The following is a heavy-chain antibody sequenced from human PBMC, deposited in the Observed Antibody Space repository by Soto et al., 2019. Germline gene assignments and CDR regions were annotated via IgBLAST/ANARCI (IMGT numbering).Heavy chain of an antibody. Sequence: GGSLRLSCAASGFTFDDYAMHWVRQAPGKGLEWVSGISWNSNSIGYADSVKGRFTISRDNAKNSLYLQMNSLRAEDTALYYCAKGPYYYMDVWGKGTTVTVSS. V-gene: IGHV3-9*01. CDR3: AKGPYYYMDV. J-gene: IGHJ6*03. CDR2: ISWNSNSI. CDR1: GFTFDDYA.